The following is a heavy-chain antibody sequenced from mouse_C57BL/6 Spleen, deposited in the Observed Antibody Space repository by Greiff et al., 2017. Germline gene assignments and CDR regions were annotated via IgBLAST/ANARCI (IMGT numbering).Heavy chain of an antibody. CDR1: GYTFTSYW. D-gene: IGHD2-2*01. CDR2: IYPGSGST. V-gene: IGHV1-55*01. CDR3: ARSMVTTGGYFDY. Sequence: QQPGAELVKPGASVKMSCKASGYTFTSYWITWVKQRPGQGLEWIGDIYPGSGSTNYNEKFKSKATLTVDTSSSTAYMQLSSLTSEDSAVYYCARSMVTTGGYFDYWGQGTTLTVSS. J-gene: IGHJ2*01.